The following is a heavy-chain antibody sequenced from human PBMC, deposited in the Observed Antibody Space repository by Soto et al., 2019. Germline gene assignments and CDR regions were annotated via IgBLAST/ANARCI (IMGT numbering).Heavy chain of an antibody. CDR2: INPISGGT. Sequence: QVQLVQSGAEVKKPGASVKVSCKASGYSFTGYYMHWVRQAPGQGLEWVGRINPISGGTNYAQNFRGRVAMTRDTSISTAYMEVSRLRSDDTAVYYCARYPYVDYESLNTFDSWGQGTLVNVSS. V-gene: IGHV1-2*02. J-gene: IGHJ4*02. D-gene: IGHD4-17*01. CDR3: ARYPYVDYESLNTFDS. CDR1: GYSFTGYY.